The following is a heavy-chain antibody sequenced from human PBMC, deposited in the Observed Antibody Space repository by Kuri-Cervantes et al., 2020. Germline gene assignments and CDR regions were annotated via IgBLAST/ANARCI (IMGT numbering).Heavy chain of an antibody. J-gene: IGHJ6*02. CDR2: ISYDGSNK. Sequence: GGSLRLSCAASGFTFSSYAMHWVRQAPGKGLEWVAVISYDGSNKYYADSVKGRFTISRDNSKNTLYLQMNSLRAEDTAVYYCAELVKGEGGMDVWGQGTTVTVSS. CDR1: GFTFSSYA. D-gene: IGHD6-13*01. CDR3: AELVKGEGGMDV. V-gene: IGHV3-30-3*01.